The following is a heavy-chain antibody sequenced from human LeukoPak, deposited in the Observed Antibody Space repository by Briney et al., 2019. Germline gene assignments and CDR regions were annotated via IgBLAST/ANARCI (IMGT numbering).Heavy chain of an antibody. CDR1: GFTFDDYA. CDR3: AKSHDYYYYYMDV. Sequence: GRSLRLSCAASGFTFDDYAMHWVPQAPGKGLEWVSGISWNSGSIGYADSVKGRFTISRDNAKNSLYLQMNSLRAEDTDLYYCAKSHDYYYYYMDVWGKGTTVTVSS. CDR2: ISWNSGSI. J-gene: IGHJ6*03. V-gene: IGHV3-9*01.